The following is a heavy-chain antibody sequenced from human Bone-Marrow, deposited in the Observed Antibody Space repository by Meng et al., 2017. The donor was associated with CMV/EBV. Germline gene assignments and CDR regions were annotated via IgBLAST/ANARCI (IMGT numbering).Heavy chain of an antibody. D-gene: IGHD2-21*01. CDR3: ARAIEGIRETLDY. Sequence: GESLKISCAASGFTLSRNWMTWVRQAPGKGLEWVANIKEDGSEKKYLDSVKGRFTISRDNAKNSVYLQMNSLRGEDTAVYYCARAIEGIRETLDYWGQGTLVNVAS. J-gene: IGHJ4*02. CDR1: GFTLSRNW. V-gene: IGHV3-7*04. CDR2: IKEDGSEK.